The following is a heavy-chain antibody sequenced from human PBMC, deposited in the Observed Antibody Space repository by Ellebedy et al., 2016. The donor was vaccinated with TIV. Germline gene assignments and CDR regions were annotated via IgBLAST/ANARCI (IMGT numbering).Heavy chain of an antibody. D-gene: IGHD3-22*01. CDR2: IIPILGIT. J-gene: IGHJ4*02. CDR1: GGTFSSYV. V-gene: IGHV1-69*04. CDR3: AIWENYYDSSVTEGD. Sequence: AASAKVSCKASGGTFSSYVISWVRQAPGQGLDWMGRIIPILGITNYAQKFQGRVTITADKSTSTAYMELSSLRSEDTAVYYCAIWENYYDSSVTEGDWGQGTLVTVSS.